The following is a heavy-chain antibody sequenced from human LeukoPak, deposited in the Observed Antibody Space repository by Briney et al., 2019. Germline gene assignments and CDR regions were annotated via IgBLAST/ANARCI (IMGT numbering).Heavy chain of an antibody. D-gene: IGHD1-26*01. CDR2: ISYDGSNK. CDR3: ARDPSGSYPDPSPDY. Sequence: GRSLRLSCAASGFTFSSYAMHWVRQAPGKGLEWVAVISYDGSNKYYADSVKGRFIISRDNSKNTLYLQMNSLRAEGTAVYYCARDPSGSYPDPSPDYWGQGTLVTVSS. CDR1: GFTFSSYA. V-gene: IGHV3-30-3*01. J-gene: IGHJ4*02.